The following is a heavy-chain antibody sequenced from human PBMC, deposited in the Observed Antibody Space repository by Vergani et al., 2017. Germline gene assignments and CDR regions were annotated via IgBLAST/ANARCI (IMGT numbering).Heavy chain of an antibody. CDR2: IYTSGST. V-gene: IGHV4-4*07. CDR1: GGSMSGYY. CDR3: AREYSSSSSWFDP. J-gene: IGHJ5*02. Sequence: QVRLQESGPGLVKPSETLSLTCSVSGGSMSGYYWSWIRQPAGKGLEWIGRIYTSGSTNYNPSLKSRVTMSVDTSKNQFSLKLSSVTAADTAVYYCAREYSSSSSWFDPWGQGTLVTVSS. D-gene: IGHD6-13*01.